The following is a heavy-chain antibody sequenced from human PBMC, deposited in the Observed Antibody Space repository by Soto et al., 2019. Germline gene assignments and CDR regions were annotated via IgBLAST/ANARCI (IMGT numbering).Heavy chain of an antibody. CDR1: GGSFSGYY. J-gene: IGHJ4*02. CDR2: INHSGST. V-gene: IGHV4-34*01. CDR3: ARGTWNGIGF. D-gene: IGHD1-1*01. Sequence: SETLSLTCAVYGGSFSGYYWSWIRQPPGKGLEWIGEINHSGSTNYNPSLKSRVTISVDTSKNQFSLKLSSVTAADTAVYYCARGTWNGIGFWGQGTLVPVSS.